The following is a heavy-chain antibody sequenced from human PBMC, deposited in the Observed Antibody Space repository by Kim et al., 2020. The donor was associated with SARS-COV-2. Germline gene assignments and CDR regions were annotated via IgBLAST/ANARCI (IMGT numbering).Heavy chain of an antibody. Sequence: GGSLRLSCAASGFNFNTYGMHWVRQAPGKGLEWVALIWSDGSNKYYGDSVKARFTVSRDNSKDTVYLEMTSLGVEDTAVYYCAREAEAGWYYYGMDVWGQGTTVTVSS. CDR3: AREAEAGWYYYGMDV. J-gene: IGHJ6*02. V-gene: IGHV3-33*01. CDR2: IWSDGSNK. CDR1: GFNFNTYG. D-gene: IGHD6-19*01.